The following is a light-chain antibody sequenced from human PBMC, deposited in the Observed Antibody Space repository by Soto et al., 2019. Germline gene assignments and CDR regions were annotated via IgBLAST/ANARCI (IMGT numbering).Light chain of an antibody. CDR2: EVT. CDR3: SSYTTNITPVV. V-gene: IGLV2-14*01. CDR1: SGDIGGYNY. Sequence: QSVLTQPASVSGSPGQSIAISCTGNSGDIGGYNYVSWYQQHPGKAPKPLISEVTNRPSGVPNRFSGSKSGNTASLTISGLQAEDEADYYCSSYTTNITPVVFGGGTKLTVL. J-gene: IGLJ2*01.